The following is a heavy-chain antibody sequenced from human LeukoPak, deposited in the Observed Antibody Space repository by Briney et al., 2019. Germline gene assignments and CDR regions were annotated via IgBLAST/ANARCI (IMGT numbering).Heavy chain of an antibody. J-gene: IGHJ4*02. CDR3: AKDWSLVVVTAILDY. CDR2: ISGSGGST. CDR1: GFTFSSYA. D-gene: IGHD2-21*02. Sequence: GRSLRLSCAASGFTFSSYAMSWVRQAPGKGLEWVSAISGSGGSTYYADSVKGRFTISRDNSKNTLYLQMNSLRAEDTAVYYCAKDWSLVVVTAILDYWGQGTLVTVSS. V-gene: IGHV3-23*01.